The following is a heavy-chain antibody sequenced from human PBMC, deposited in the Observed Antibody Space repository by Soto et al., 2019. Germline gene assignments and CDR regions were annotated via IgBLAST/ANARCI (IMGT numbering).Heavy chain of an antibody. D-gene: IGHD3-22*01. CDR3: AKEAPYYSDSSYSVRALDI. J-gene: IGHJ3*02. V-gene: IGHV3-23*01. Sequence: PGGSLRLSCAASGFTCSSYAMSWVRQATGKGLEWVSGISGSGGNIYYADSVKSRFTITRENSKCTIDRQRNSLRAEDTAVYYCAKEAPYYSDSSYSVRALDIYGQGTM. CDR2: ISGSGGNI. CDR1: GFTCSSYA.